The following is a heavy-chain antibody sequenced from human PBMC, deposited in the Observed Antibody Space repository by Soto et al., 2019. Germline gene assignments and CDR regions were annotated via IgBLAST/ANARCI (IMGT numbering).Heavy chain of an antibody. CDR2: ISDDGSSY. J-gene: IGHJ4*02. CDR1: GVTFSSFG. V-gene: IGHV3-30*18. Sequence: QVQLVESGGGVVQPGRSLRLSCAASGVTFSSFGMHWVRQAPVKGLEWVAIISDDGSSYYYVDSVKGRVTISRDKYKNTLYLQMNSLRPEDTAVYYCAKDRGWSSADLEYWGQGTLVTVSS. CDR3: AKDRGWSSADLEY. D-gene: IGHD6-19*01.